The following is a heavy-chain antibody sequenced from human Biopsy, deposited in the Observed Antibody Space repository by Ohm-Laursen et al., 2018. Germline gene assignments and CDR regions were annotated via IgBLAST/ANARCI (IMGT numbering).Heavy chain of an antibody. D-gene: IGHD3-9*01. J-gene: IGHJ4*02. V-gene: IGHV1-2*02. CDR2: INPKSGGT. Sequence: EASVKVSCKAPGGTFSNYGVNWVRQAPGQGLEWMGWINPKSGGTHYLEKFRGRVTMTRDTSISTAYMEVSSLRSDDTAVYYCAIDGNDFLTDYLKIDQWGQGTLVTVSS. CDR3: AIDGNDFLTDYLKIDQ. CDR1: GGTFSNYG.